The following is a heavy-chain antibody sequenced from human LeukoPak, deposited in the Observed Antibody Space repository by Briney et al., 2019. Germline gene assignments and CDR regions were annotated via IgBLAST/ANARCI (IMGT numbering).Heavy chain of an antibody. V-gene: IGHV3-23*01. Sequence: GGSLRLFCAASGFIFRSYAMNRVRQSPGKGLEWVSSISYGDGTAFYAGSVKGRFTVSRDNSRSTLYLQMVSLRAEDTAVYYCAKDRGYTGYDSGGIDFWGQGTLVTVSS. J-gene: IGHJ4*02. D-gene: IGHD5-12*01. CDR3: AKDRGYTGYDSGGIDF. CDR2: ISYGDGTA. CDR1: GFIFRSYA.